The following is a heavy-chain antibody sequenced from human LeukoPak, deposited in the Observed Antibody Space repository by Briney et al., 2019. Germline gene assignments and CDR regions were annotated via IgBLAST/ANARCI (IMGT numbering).Heavy chain of an antibody. Sequence: QPGRSLRLSCSASGFTFSSYAMNWVRQAPGKGLEYVSAITSNGGSTYYADSVKGRFTISRDNSKNTLYLQMSSLRAEDTAVYYCVKGRCSGSSCYGGDYWGQGTLVTVSS. CDR3: VKGRCSGSSCYGGDY. CDR1: GFTFSSYA. CDR2: ITSNGGST. D-gene: IGHD2-2*01. J-gene: IGHJ4*02. V-gene: IGHV3-64D*06.